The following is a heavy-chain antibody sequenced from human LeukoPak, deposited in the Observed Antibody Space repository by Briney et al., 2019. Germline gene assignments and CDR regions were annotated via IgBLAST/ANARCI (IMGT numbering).Heavy chain of an antibody. D-gene: IGHD3-3*01. CDR2: IYYSGST. CDR1: GGSVISGSYY. V-gene: IGHV4-61*01. J-gene: IGHJ5*02. Sequence: RSEPLSLPCTVSGGSVISGSYYWSWIRQPPGKGLEWIGYIYYSGSTNYNPSLKSRVTISVDTSKNQFSLKLSSVTAADTAVYYCARVRGIRFLEWLLGAGGFDPWGQGTLVTVSS. CDR3: ARVRGIRFLEWLLGAGGFDP.